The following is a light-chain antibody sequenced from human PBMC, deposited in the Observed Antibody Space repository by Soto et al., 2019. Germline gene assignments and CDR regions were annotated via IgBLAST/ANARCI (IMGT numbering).Light chain of an antibody. CDR1: QSVSNN. Sequence: EIVRTRSPGTLTVSPGESATLSCRASQSVSNNLAWYQQKPGQAPRLLISGASTRATGFPARFSGSGSGTEFTLTISSLQSEDFAVYYCQQYNNWPPTWTFGQGTKVDIK. J-gene: IGKJ1*01. CDR3: QQYNNWPPTWT. CDR2: GAS. V-gene: IGKV3-15*01.